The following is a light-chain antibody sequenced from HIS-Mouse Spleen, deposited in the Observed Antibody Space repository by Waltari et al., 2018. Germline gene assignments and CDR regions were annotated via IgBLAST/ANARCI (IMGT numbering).Light chain of an antibody. CDR1: SSYVGGYNY. CDR2: VFS. CDR3: SSYTSSSTEV. V-gene: IGLV2-14*03. Sequence: QSALTQPASVSGSPGQSITISCTGPSSYVGGYNYVSWFQQHPGKAPKLMIYVFSNRPSGVSNRISGSTSGNTASLTISGLQAEDEADYYCSSYTSSSTEVFGGGTKLTVL. J-gene: IGLJ2*01.